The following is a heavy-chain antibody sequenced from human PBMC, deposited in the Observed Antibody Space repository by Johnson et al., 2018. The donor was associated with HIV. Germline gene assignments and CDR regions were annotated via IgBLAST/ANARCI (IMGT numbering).Heavy chain of an antibody. D-gene: IGHD6-6*01. J-gene: IGHJ3*02. Sequence: QVQLVESGGGVVQPGRSLRLSCAASGFTFSSYAMHWVRQAPGKGLEWVAVISYDGSNKYYADSVKGRFTISRDNSKNTLYLQMNSLRAEDTAVYYWAGDAGSSSSWGAFDIWGQGTMVTVSS. CDR1: GFTFSSYA. V-gene: IGHV3-30-3*01. CDR3: AGDAGSSSSWGAFDI. CDR2: ISYDGSNK.